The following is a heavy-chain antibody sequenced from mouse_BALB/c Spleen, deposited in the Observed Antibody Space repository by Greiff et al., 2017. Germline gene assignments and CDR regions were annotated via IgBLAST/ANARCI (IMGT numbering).Heavy chain of an antibody. V-gene: IGHV1-80*01. CDR3: ARRAVVPYYAMDY. CDR1: GYAFSSYW. J-gene: IGHJ4*01. CDR2: IYPGDGDT. D-gene: IGHD1-1*01. Sequence: VQLQQSGAELVRPGSSVKISCKASGYAFSSYWMNWVKQRPGQGLEWIGQIYPGDGDTNYNGKFKGKATLTADKSSSTAYMQLSSLTSEDSAVYFCARRAVVPYYAMDYWGQGTSVTVSS.